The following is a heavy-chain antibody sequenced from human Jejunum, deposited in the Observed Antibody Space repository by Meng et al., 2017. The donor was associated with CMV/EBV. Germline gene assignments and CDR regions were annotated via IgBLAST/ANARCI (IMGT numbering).Heavy chain of an antibody. CDR1: FNTYA. J-gene: IGHJ4*02. D-gene: IGHD2-8*01. Sequence: FNTYAMGWVRQAPGKGLEWVSAISGSGITYFADSVKGRFSISRDNSKDTVYLQMKSLRAEDTAVYYCAKDRVLMVYGSPTRPYFDYWGQGTLVTVSS. V-gene: IGHV3-23*01. CDR3: AKDRVLMVYGSPTRPYFDY. CDR2: ISGSGIT.